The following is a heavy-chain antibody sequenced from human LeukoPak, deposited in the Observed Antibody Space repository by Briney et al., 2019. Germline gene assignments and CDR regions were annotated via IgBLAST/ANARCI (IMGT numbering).Heavy chain of an antibody. J-gene: IGHJ4*02. V-gene: IGHV3-33*06. CDR1: GFTFINYG. Sequence: PGRSLRLSCAASGFTFINYGMHWVRRAPGKGLERVAVVWYDGSNKYYADSVKGRFTISRDNSKNTLYLQMNSLRAEDTAVYYCAKDRDTAMEIEYWGQGTLVTVSS. D-gene: IGHD5-18*01. CDR2: VWYDGSNK. CDR3: AKDRDTAMEIEY.